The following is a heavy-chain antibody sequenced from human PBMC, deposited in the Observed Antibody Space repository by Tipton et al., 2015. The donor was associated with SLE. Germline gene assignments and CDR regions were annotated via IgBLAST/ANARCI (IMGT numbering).Heavy chain of an antibody. V-gene: IGHV4-59*11. CDR2: IYYSGST. J-gene: IGHJ6*02. CDR1: GGSISSHY. D-gene: IGHD3-10*01. Sequence: TLSLTCTVSGGSISSHYWSWIRQPPGKGLEWIGYIYYSGSTNYNPSLKSRVTISVDTSKNQFSLKLSSVTAADTAVYYCARRGGGSPYYYYYGMDVWGQGTTVTVSS. CDR3: ARRGGGSPYYYYYGMDV.